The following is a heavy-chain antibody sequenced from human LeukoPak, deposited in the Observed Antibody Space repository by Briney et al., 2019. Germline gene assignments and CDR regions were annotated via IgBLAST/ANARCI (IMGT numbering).Heavy chain of an antibody. V-gene: IGHV3-53*01. J-gene: IGHJ4*02. CDR2: IYSGGST. Sequence: GGSLRLSCAASGFTVSSKYMSWDRQAPGKGLEWVSVIYSGGSTYYADSVKGRFTISRDNSKNTLYLQMNSLRAEDTAVYYCARGCSSTSCYGFDYWGQGTLVTVSS. D-gene: IGHD2-2*01. CDR1: GFTVSSKY. CDR3: ARGCSSTSCYGFDY.